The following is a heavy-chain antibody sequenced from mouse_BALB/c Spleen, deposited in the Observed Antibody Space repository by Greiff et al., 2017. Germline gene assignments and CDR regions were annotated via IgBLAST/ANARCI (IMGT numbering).Heavy chain of an antibody. CDR1: GYTFSSYW. V-gene: IGHV1-9*01. D-gene: IGHD1-1*01. J-gene: IGHJ3*01. Sequence: VQLQQSGAELMKPGASVKISCKATGYTFSSYWIEWVKQRPGHGLEWIGEILPGSGSTNYNEKFKGKATFTADTSSNTAYMQLSSLTSEDSAVYYCARRYDYGSSSFAYWGQGTLVTVSA. CDR2: ILPGSGST. CDR3: ARRYDYGSSSFAY.